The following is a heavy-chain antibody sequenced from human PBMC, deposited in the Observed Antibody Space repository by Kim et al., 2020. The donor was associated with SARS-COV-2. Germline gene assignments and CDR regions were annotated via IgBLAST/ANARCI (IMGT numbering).Heavy chain of an antibody. CDR3: AKSLSESAWDVFDF. CDR2: ISGSAGST. V-gene: IGHV3-23*01. CDR1: GFTFRSYG. Sequence: GGSLRLSCATSGFTFRSYGMSWVRQAPGKGLEWISGISGSAGSTYYADSVKGRFTISRDNSKDTLYLQMNSLRVEDTAVYSCAKSLSESAWDVFDFWGQGTLVTVSS. J-gene: IGHJ3*01. D-gene: IGHD1-26*01.